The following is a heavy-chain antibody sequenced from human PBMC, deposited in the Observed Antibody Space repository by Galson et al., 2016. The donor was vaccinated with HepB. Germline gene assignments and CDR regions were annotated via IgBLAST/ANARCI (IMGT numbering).Heavy chain of an antibody. J-gene: IGHJ4*03. D-gene: IGHD2-8*02. Sequence: SVKVSCKASGYTFTSYYIHWVRQAPGQGLEWMGMISPSGGGTSYAQMFQGRVTMTRDTSTSTVYMELSSLRSEETAVYYCARCGIVPVVVGIDPESLDFWGQGTMVTVSS. CDR1: GYTFTSYY. CDR3: ARCGIVPVVVGIDPESLDF. CDR2: ISPSGGGT. V-gene: IGHV1-46*01.